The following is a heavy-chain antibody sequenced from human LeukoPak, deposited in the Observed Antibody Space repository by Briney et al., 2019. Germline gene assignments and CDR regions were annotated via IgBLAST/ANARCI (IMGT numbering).Heavy chain of an antibody. CDR1: GFTFSSYA. J-gene: IGHJ6*02. CDR3: ARGQRQLVHYYYYGMDV. V-gene: IGHV3-30*04. D-gene: IGHD6-13*01. Sequence: GRSLRLSCAASGFTFSSYAMHWVRQAPGKGLEWVAVISYDGSNKYYADSVKGRFTISRDNSKNTLYLQMNSLRAEDTAVYYCARGQRQLVHYYYYGMDVWGQGTTVTVSS. CDR2: ISYDGSNK.